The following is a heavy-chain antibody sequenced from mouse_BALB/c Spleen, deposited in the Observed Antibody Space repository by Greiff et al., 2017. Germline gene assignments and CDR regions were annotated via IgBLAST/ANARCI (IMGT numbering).Heavy chain of an antibody. Sequence: DVKLQESGPGLVKPSQSLSLTCTVTGYSITSDYAWNWIRQFPGNKLEWMGYISYSGSTSYNPSLKSRISITRDTSKNQFFLQLNSVTTEDTATYYCARGRGFAYWGQGTLVTVSA. CDR2: ISYSGST. V-gene: IGHV3-2*02. CDR1: GYSITSDYA. J-gene: IGHJ3*01. CDR3: ARGRGFAY.